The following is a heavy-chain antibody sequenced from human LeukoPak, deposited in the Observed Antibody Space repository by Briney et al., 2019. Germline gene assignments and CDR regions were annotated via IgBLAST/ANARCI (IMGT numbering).Heavy chain of an antibody. J-gene: IGHJ4*02. D-gene: IGHD3-22*01. CDR1: GFTFSSHS. Sequence: PGGSLRLSCAASGFTFSSHSMNWVRQAPGKGLEWISYISSGSSTMYYADSVKGRFTISRDNANNSLYLQMNSLRGEDTAVYYCARGSSGEYWGQGTLVTVSS. CDR3: ARGSSGEY. V-gene: IGHV3-48*01. CDR2: ISSGSSTM.